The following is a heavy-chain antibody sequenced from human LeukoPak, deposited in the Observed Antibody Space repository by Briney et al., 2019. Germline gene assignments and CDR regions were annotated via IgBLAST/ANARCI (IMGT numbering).Heavy chain of an antibody. CDR1: GGSISSYY. D-gene: IGHD2-15*01. J-gene: IGHJ6*03. V-gene: IGHV4-4*07. CDR2: IYTSGST. Sequence: PSETLSLTCTVSGGSISSYYWSWIRQPAGKGLEWIGRIYTSGSTNYNPSLKSRVTMSVDTSKNQFSLKLSSVTAADTAVYYCARDRAWHDSPYYYYMDVWGKGTTVTVSS. CDR3: ARDRAWHDSPYYYYMDV.